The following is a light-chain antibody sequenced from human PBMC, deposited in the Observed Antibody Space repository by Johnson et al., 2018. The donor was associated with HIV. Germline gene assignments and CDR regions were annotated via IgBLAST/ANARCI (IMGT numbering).Light chain of an antibody. Sequence: QSVLTQPPSVSAAPGQKVTISCSGSSSNIGNNYVSWYQQLPGTAPKLLIYDNNKRPSGIPDRFSGSKSGTSATLGITGLQTGDEADYYCGTWDSSLSAYVFGIGTTVTV. V-gene: IGLV1-51*01. CDR3: GTWDSSLSAYV. CDR1: SSNIGNNY. CDR2: DNN. J-gene: IGLJ1*01.